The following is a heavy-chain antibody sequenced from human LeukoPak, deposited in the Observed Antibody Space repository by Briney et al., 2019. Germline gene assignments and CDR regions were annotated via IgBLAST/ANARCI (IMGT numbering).Heavy chain of an antibody. CDR2: IKSKPDGGTT. CDR1: GFTVSDAW. J-gene: IGHJ5*02. CDR3: VAREA. V-gene: IGHV3-15*01. Sequence: GGSLRLSCAASGFTVSDAWMHWVRQAPGGGLEWVGRIKSKPDGGTTDYAAPAKGRFTISRDESESALYLQMSSLTTDDTAVYYCVAREAWGQGTLVTVSS.